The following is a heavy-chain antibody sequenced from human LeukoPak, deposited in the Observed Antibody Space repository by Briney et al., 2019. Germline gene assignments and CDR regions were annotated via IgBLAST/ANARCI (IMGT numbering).Heavy chain of an antibody. CDR2: ISSSSSTI. CDR1: GFTFSSYS. CDR3: ARGATEYDFWSGYRNYYYGMDV. V-gene: IGHV3-48*02. J-gene: IGHJ6*02. Sequence: GGSLRLSCAASGFTFSSYSMTWVRQAPGKGLEWVSYISSSSSTIYYADSVKGRFTISRDNAKNSLYLQMNSLRDEDTAVYYCARGATEYDFWSGYRNYYYGMDVWGQGTTVTVSS. D-gene: IGHD3-3*01.